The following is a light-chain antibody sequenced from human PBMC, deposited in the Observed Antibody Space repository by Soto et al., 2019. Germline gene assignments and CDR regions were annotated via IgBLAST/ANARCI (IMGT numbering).Light chain of an antibody. Sequence: DIQMTQSPSTLSASVGDRVTITCRASQSISSWLAWYQQKPGKAPKLLIYDASSLESGVPSRFSGSGSGTELTLTISSLQPDDFATYYCQQYNSNSGTFGQGTKV. V-gene: IGKV1-5*01. CDR3: QQYNSNSGT. CDR2: DAS. J-gene: IGKJ1*01. CDR1: QSISSW.